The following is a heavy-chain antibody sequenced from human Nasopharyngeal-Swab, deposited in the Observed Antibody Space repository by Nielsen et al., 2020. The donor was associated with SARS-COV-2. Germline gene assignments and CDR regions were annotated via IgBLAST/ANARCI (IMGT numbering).Heavy chain of an antibody. D-gene: IGHD6-19*01. CDR1: GGTFSSYA. CDR3: ARDRGAVARNYYYYGMDV. J-gene: IGHJ6*02. V-gene: IGHV1-69*13. Sequence: SVKVSCKASGGTFSSYAISWVRQAPGQGLEWMGGIIPIFGTANYAQKFQGRVTITADESTSTAYMELSSLGSEDTAVYYCARDRGAVARNYYYYGMDVWGQGTTVTVSS. CDR2: IIPIFGTA.